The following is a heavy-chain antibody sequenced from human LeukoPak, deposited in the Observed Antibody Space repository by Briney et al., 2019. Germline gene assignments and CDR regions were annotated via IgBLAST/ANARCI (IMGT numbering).Heavy chain of an antibody. CDR3: ARDDDILTGYDAFDI. CDR2: ISGSSYYI. Sequence: PGGSLRLSCAASGFTFSSYSMNWVRQAPGKGLEWVASISGSSYYIYYADSVKGRFTISRDNAKNSLYLQMNSLRAEDTAVYYCARDDDILTGYDAFDIWGQGTMVTVSS. CDR1: GFTFSSYS. J-gene: IGHJ3*02. V-gene: IGHV3-21*01. D-gene: IGHD3-9*01.